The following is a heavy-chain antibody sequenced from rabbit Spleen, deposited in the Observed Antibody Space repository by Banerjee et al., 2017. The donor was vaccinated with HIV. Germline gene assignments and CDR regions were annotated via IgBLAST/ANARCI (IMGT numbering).Heavy chain of an antibody. CDR3: ARDAAGREDFNL. V-gene: IGHV1S45*01. J-gene: IGHJ4*01. CDR1: GFSFSNNW. Sequence: QQQLEESGGGLVKPGGTLTLTCKASGFSFSNNWICWVRQAPGKGLEWIACIDTNDGDTDYANGPKGRFTISKTTSTTVTLQMTSLTAADTDTYFCARDAAGREDFNLWGQGTLVTVS. CDR2: IDTNDGDT. D-gene: IGHD4-2*01.